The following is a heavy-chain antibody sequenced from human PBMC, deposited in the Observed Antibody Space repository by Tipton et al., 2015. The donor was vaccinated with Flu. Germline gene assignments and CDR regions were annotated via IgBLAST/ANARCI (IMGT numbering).Heavy chain of an antibody. CDR2: INHSGST. CDR3: ARRRGYCSGGSCYSRRFDP. D-gene: IGHD2-15*01. Sequence: TLSLTCAVYGGSFSGYYWSWIRQSPGKGLEWIGEINHSGSTNYNPSLKSRVTISVDTSKNQFSLKLSSVTAADTAVYYCARRRGYCSGGSCYSRRFDPWGQGTLVTVSS. J-gene: IGHJ5*02. CDR1: GGSFSGYY. V-gene: IGHV4-34*01.